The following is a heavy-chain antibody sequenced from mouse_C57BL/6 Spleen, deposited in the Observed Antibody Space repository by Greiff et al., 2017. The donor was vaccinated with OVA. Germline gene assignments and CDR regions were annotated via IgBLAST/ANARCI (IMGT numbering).Heavy chain of an antibody. CDR1: GYSFTDYN. D-gene: IGHD1-1*01. CDR2: INPNYGTT. Sequence: EVKLQESGPELVKPGASVTISCKASGYSFTDYNMNWVKQSNGKSLEWIGVINPNYGTTSYNQKFKGKATLTVDQSSSTAYMQLNSLTSEDSAVYYCARGYYYGSSPDWYVDVWGTGTTVTVSS. V-gene: IGHV1-39*01. CDR3: ARGYYYGSSPDWYVDV. J-gene: IGHJ1*03.